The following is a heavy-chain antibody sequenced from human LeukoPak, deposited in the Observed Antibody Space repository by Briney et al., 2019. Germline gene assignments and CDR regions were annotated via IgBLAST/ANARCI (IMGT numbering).Heavy chain of an antibody. V-gene: IGHV3-20*04. Sequence: GGSLRLSCAASGFTFDDSGMSWVRQAPGKGLEWVSGINWDGSSTGYADSVKGRFIISRDNAKNSLYLQMNSLKAEDTALYFCAKGKPRGDYYGSGIYFYFDYWGQGALVTVSS. CDR2: INWDGSST. CDR3: AKGKPRGDYYGSGIYFYFDY. D-gene: IGHD3-10*01. J-gene: IGHJ4*02. CDR1: GFTFDDSG.